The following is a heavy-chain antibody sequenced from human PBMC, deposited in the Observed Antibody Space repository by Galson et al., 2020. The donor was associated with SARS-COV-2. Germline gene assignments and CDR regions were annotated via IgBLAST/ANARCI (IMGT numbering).Heavy chain of an antibody. CDR2: IYSGGST. Sequence: GGSLRLSCAASGFTVSSNYMSWVRQAPGKGLEWVSVIYSGGSTYYADSVKGRFTISRDNSKHTLYLQMNSLRAEDTAVYYCARDAGAAAGFYDYWGQGTLVTVSS. CDR3: ARDAGAAAGFYDY. D-gene: IGHD6-13*01. V-gene: IGHV3-53*01. CDR1: GFTVSSNY. J-gene: IGHJ4*02.